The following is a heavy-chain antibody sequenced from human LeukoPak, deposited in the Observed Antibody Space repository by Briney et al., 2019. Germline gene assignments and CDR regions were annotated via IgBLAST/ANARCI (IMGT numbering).Heavy chain of an antibody. Sequence: SETLSLTCTVSGGSISSYYWSWIRQPPGKGLEWIGYIYYSGSTNYNPSFKSRVTISVDTSKKQFSLKLSSVTAADTAVYYCARGWGSLDWFDPRGQGTLVTVSS. V-gene: IGHV4-59*01. CDR1: GGSISSYY. CDR3: ARGWGSLDWFDP. J-gene: IGHJ5*02. D-gene: IGHD1-1*01. CDR2: IYYSGST.